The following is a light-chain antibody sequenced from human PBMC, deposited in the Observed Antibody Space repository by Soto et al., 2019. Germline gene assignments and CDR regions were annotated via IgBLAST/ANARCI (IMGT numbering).Light chain of an antibody. CDR2: DVS. CDR3: CSYAASSTLDV. J-gene: IGLJ1*01. V-gene: IGLV2-14*03. Sequence: QSALTQPASVSGSPGQSITISCTGTSSDIGRYNYVTWYQQHPGKAPKLMIYDVSNRPSGVSSRFSGSKSGTTASLTISGLQAEDEADYYCCSYAASSTLDVFGTGTKVTVL. CDR1: SSDIGRYNY.